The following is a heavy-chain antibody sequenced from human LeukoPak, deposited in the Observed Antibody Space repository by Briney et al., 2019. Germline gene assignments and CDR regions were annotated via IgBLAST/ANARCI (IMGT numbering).Heavy chain of an antibody. J-gene: IGHJ4*02. CDR1: GGSISSYY. CDR3: ARHYSSSWDFDY. Sequence: SETLSLTCAVSGGSISSYYWSWIRQPPGKGLEWIGYIYYSGSTNYNPSLKSRVTISVDTSKNQFSLKLSSVTAADTAVYYCARHYSSSWDFDYWGQGTLVTVSS. CDR2: IYYSGST. D-gene: IGHD6-13*01. V-gene: IGHV4-59*08.